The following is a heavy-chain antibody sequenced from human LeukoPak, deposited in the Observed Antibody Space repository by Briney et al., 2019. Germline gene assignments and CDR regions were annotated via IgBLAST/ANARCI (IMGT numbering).Heavy chain of an antibody. Sequence: PGGSLRLSCAASGFTFSRNSMNWVRQAPGKGLEWVSYIGSASSRIYYADSVKGRFTISRDNAKDSLYLQMNSLRAEDTAVYYCVRELPESDLWGQGTLVTVSS. CDR3: VRELPESDL. CDR1: GFTFSRNS. V-gene: IGHV3-48*04. D-gene: IGHD2-2*01. J-gene: IGHJ5*02. CDR2: IGSASSRI.